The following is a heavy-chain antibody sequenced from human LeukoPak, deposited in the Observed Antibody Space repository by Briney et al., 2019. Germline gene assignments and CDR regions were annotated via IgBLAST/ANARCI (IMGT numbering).Heavy chain of an antibody. CDR3: ARVKEYYYDKVASYYYYMDV. V-gene: IGHV4-34*01. Sequence: PSETLSLTCAVYGGSFSGYYWSWIRQPPGKGLEWIGEINHSGSTNYSPSLKSRVTMSVDTSKNQFSLKLSSVAAADTAVYYCARVKEYYYDKVASYYYYMDVWGKGTTVTISS. J-gene: IGHJ6*03. CDR2: INHSGST. CDR1: GGSFSGYY. D-gene: IGHD3-22*01.